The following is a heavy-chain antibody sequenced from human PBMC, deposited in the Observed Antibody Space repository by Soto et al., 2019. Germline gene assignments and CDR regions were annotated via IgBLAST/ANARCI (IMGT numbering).Heavy chain of an antibody. Sequence: QVQLVESGGGVVQPGRSLRLSCAASGFTFSSYAMHWVRQAPGKGLEWVAVISYDGSNKYYADSVKGRFTIARDNSKNTLYLQMNSLGAEDTAVYYCARDRGTQNYYYYGMDVWGQGTTVTVSS. D-gene: IGHD5-12*01. CDR2: ISYDGSNK. CDR3: ARDRGTQNYYYYGMDV. J-gene: IGHJ6*02. CDR1: GFTFSSYA. V-gene: IGHV3-30-3*01.